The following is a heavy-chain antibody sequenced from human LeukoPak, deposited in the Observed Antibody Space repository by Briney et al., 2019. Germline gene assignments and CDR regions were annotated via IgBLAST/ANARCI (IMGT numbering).Heavy chain of an antibody. CDR2: IYITGIT. CDR3: ARGKEMGATASDACDF. Sequence: SETLSLTSIVSGGSLNSYYWSWIRQPVAKGLEWIGRIYITGITNYNPSLKRRVTMAVDTPKNQLSLKLRSLTAADTALYYCARGKEMGATASDACDFWGQGTLVTVSS. J-gene: IGHJ3*01. D-gene: IGHD2-21*02. V-gene: IGHV4-4*07. CDR1: GGSLNSYY.